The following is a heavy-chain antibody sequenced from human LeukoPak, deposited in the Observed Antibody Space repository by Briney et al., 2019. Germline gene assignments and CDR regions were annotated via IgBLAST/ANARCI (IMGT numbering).Heavy chain of an antibody. CDR3: ARKGIGSSRYQNMDV. CDR1: GFTFISYA. D-gene: IGHD6-25*01. J-gene: IGHJ6*03. Sequence: GGSLRLSCAASGFTFISYALSWVRQAPGKGPEWVSTISIDGGRTYYADSVKGRFTVSRDTSKNTLYLQMNSLRAEDTAVYYCARKGIGSSRYQNMDVWGKGTTVTVSS. CDR2: ISIDGGRT. V-gene: IGHV3-23*01.